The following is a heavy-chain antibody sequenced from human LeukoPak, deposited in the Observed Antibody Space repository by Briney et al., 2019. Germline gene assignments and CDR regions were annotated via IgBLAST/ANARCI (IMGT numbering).Heavy chain of an antibody. CDR1: GGSFSGYY. D-gene: IGHD1-26*01. V-gene: IGHV4-34*01. CDR2: INHSGST. CDR3: ARGRGLKGSYYFDY. Sequence: PSEILSLTCAVYGGSFSGYYWSWIRQPPGKGLEWIGEINHSGSTNYNPSLKSRVTISVDTSKNQFSLNLNSVTAADTAMYYCARGRGLKGSYYFDYWGQGTLVTVSS. J-gene: IGHJ4*02.